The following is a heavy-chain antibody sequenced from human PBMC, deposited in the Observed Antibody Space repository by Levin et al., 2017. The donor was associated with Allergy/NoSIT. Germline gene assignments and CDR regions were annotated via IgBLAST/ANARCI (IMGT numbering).Heavy chain of an antibody. V-gene: IGHV1-2*04. Sequence: ASVKVSCKASGYTFTSYYMHWVRQAPGQGLEWMGWINPNSGGTNYAQKFQGWVTMTRDTSISTAYMELSRLRSDDTAVYYCARVAAAGTGYYFDYWGQGTLVTVSS. CDR3: ARVAAAGTGYYFDY. CDR2: INPNSGGT. J-gene: IGHJ4*02. CDR1: GYTFTSYY. D-gene: IGHD6-13*01.